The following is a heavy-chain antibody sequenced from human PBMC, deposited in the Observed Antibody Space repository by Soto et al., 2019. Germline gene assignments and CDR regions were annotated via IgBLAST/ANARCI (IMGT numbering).Heavy chain of an antibody. D-gene: IGHD2-2*01. CDR2: ISGSGGSP. Sequence: EVQLLESGGGLVQPGGSLRLSCVASGFTFSTYTMSWVRQAPGKGLEWVSVISGSGGSPSYADSVQGRFSISRDNPKNPLYLQMNSLRGEDTAMYYCAKARCSTTTCYVPDYWGQGTLVTVSS. V-gene: IGHV3-23*01. J-gene: IGHJ4*02. CDR3: AKARCSTTTCYVPDY. CDR1: GFTFSTYT.